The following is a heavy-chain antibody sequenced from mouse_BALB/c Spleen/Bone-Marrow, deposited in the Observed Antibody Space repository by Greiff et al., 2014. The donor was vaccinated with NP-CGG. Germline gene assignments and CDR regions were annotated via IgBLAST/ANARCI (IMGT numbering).Heavy chain of an antibody. CDR2: ISSGGST. CDR3: ARGGGYYYAMDY. V-gene: IGHV5-6-5*01. CDR1: GFTFSSYA. Sequence: EVKLVESGGGLVKPGGSLKFSCAASGFTFSSYAMSWVRQTPEKRLEWVASISSGGSTYYPDSVKGRFTISRDNARNILYLQMSNLRSEDTAMYYCARGGGYYYAMDYWGQGTSVTVSS. J-gene: IGHJ4*01.